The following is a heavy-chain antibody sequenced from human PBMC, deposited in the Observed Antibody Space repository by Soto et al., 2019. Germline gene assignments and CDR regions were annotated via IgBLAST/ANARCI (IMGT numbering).Heavy chain of an antibody. CDR1: GFTFSSYS. CDR3: ARDRITIFGVVSGNYYYMDV. CDR2: ISSSSSYI. V-gene: IGHV3-21*01. J-gene: IGHJ6*03. Sequence: GGSLRLSCAASGFTFSSYSMNWVRQAPGKGLEWVSSISSSSSYIYYADSVKGRFTISRDNAKNSLYLQMNSLRAEDTAVYYCARDRITIFGVVSGNYYYMDVWGKGTTVTVSS. D-gene: IGHD3-3*01.